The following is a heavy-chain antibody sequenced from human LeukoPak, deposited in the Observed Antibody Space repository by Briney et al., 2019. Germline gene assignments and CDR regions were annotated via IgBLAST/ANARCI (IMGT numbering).Heavy chain of an antibody. D-gene: IGHD3-10*01. J-gene: IGHJ4*02. Sequence: PGGSLRLSCAASGFTFGDYWMHWVRRGPGRALVWVSRIDTDGSSVNYPDSAKGLFTISRDNAKNKLYLQMNNLTADDTAVYVCVRGRGHYFDFWGQGIQVTVSS. CDR1: GFTFGDYW. CDR2: IDTDGSSV. V-gene: IGHV3-74*01. CDR3: VRGRGHYFDF.